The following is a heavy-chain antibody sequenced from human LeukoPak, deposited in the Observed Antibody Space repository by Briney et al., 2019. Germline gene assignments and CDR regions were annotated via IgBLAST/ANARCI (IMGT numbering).Heavy chain of an antibody. CDR1: GGSFSGYY. CDR3: ARGRQDVTMIVVVMTAVSYYLDV. CDR2: MNPSGST. Sequence: SETLTLTCAVYGGSFSGYYWTWIRQTPEKGLEWIGEMNPSGSTSYNPSLKSRVTISVDTSKNQFSLKLSSVTAADTAVYYCARGRQDVTMIVVVMTAVSYYLDVWGKGTTVTVS. J-gene: IGHJ6*03. V-gene: IGHV4-34*01. D-gene: IGHD3-22*01.